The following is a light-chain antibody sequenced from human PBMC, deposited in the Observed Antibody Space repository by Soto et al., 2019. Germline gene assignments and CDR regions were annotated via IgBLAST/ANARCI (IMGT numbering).Light chain of an antibody. CDR3: CSTAGSSTYV. Sequence: QSALTQPASVSGSPGQSITISCTRTNSDVGSYNFVSWYKQHPGKAPKVMIFEVSKRPSGVSDRFSGSKSGNTASLTISGLQAEDEADYYCCSTAGSSTYVFGTGTKVTVL. CDR1: NSDVGSYNF. CDR2: EVS. J-gene: IGLJ1*01. V-gene: IGLV2-23*02.